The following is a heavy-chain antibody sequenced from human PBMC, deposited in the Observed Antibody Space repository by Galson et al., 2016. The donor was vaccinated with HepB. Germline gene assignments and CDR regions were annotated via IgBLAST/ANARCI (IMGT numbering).Heavy chain of an antibody. CDR2: VSASGAST. CDR1: GFTFNSYA. Sequence: SLRLSCAASGFTFNSYAMTWVRQAPGKGLEWVAAVSASGASTYYSDAVKGRFTISRDNFENTLYLLINSLGAEDTAVYYCAKEQGISDTAPTWFDPWGQGTLVTVSS. D-gene: IGHD1-26*01. CDR3: AKEQGISDTAPTWFDP. V-gene: IGHV3-23*01. J-gene: IGHJ5*02.